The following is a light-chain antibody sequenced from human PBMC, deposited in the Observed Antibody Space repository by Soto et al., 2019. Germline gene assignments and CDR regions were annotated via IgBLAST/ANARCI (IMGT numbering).Light chain of an antibody. CDR3: HHYGRSPT. CDR1: QSISDSY. J-gene: IGKJ4*01. CDR2: AAS. V-gene: IGKV3-20*01. Sequence: EIVLTQSPGTLSLPPGESATLSCRASQSISDSYLAWYQQKPGQAPRLLIYAASTRATGIPDRFSGSGSGTDFTLTITGLEAEDFAVYHCHHYGRSPTFGGGTKVEIK.